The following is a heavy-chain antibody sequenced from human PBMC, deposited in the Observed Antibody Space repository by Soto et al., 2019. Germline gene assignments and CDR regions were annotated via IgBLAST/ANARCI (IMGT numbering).Heavy chain of an antibody. CDR1: GLNFSAYE. V-gene: IGHV3-48*03. Sequence: PGVFLSLSCTASGLNFSAYEMNWARQAPGKGLEWVSYITSGGRSIYYADSVKGRFIISRDNAENSLYLQMSSLRPEDTAVYYCVRRMASPDQWGQGTLVTGSA. J-gene: IGHJ4*02. CDR3: VRRMASPDQ. CDR2: ITSGGRSI. D-gene: IGHD2-15*01.